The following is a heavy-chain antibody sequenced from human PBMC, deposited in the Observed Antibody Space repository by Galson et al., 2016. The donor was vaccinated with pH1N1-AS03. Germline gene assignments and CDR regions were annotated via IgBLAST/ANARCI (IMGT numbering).Heavy chain of an antibody. V-gene: IGHV3-15*04. Sequence: SLRLSCAVSGFTLSNAWMTWVRQAPGKGLEYVGRIESRAAGGTTDYAAPVKGRFSISRDDSKNTLYLQMNSLKTEDTAVYYCFDRDFDWGQGTLVTVSS. CDR1: GFTLSNAW. CDR2: IESRAAGGTT. D-gene: IGHD3-10*01. J-gene: IGHJ4*02. CDR3: FDRDFD.